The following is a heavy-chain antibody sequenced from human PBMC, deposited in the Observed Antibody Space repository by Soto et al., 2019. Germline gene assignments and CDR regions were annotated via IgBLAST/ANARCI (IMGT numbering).Heavy chain of an antibody. V-gene: IGHV6-1*01. J-gene: IGHJ6*02. CDR3: ARSQTLPGIAAAGSQFYGMDV. Sequence: SQTLSLTCAISGASVSSNSAAWNFIRQSPSRGLEWLGRTYYRSKWYNDYAVSVKSRITINQDTSKNQFSLQLNSVTPEDTAVYYCARSQTLPGIAAAGSQFYGMDVWGQGTTVTVSS. CDR1: GASVSSNSAA. CDR2: TYYRSKWYN. D-gene: IGHD6-13*01.